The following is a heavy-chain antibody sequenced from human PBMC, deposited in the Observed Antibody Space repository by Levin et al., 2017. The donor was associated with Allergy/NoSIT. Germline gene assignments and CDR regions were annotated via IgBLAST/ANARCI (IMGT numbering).Heavy chain of an antibody. V-gene: IGHV3-48*03. Sequence: GGSLRLSCAASGFTFSDYEMNWVRQAPGTGLECVSYISRSGSATYYADSVEGRFTVSRDNAKTSLYLHMNSLRAEDTAVYYCARRLRRGDYYYGMDVWGQGTTVIVSS. J-gene: IGHJ6*02. CDR1: GFTFSDYE. CDR3: ARRLRRGDYYYGMDV. CDR2: ISRSGSAT.